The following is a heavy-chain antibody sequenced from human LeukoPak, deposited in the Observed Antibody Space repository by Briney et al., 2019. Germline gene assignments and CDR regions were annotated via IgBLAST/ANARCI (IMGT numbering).Heavy chain of an antibody. CDR2: ISGGGTTT. CDR1: GFSFSSYV. Sequence: GGSLRLSCVASGFSFSSYVMSWVRQAPGEGLEWVSAISGGGTTTYYAGSVKGRFTISRDNSKNTLWLQMNSLRAEDTALYYCAEDHQYCRGGSCYSGLWGQGTLVTVSS. J-gene: IGHJ4*02. D-gene: IGHD2-15*01. CDR3: AEDHQYCRGGSCYSGL. V-gene: IGHV3-23*01.